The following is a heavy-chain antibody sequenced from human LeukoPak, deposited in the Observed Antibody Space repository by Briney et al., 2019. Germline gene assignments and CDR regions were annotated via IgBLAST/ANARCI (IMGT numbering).Heavy chain of an antibody. CDR2: IRRKAHGGTT. Sequence: GGSLRLSCTTSGFTFGDYAMSWVRQAPGKGLEWVSFIRRKAHGGTTEYAASVKGRFSSSRDDPKSIAYLQMNSLKTEDTAVYFCTRVTYYYDNSGYFHFDSWGQGSLVTVSS. D-gene: IGHD3-22*01. CDR3: TRVTYYYDNSGYFHFDS. J-gene: IGHJ4*02. V-gene: IGHV3-49*04. CDR1: GFTFGDYA.